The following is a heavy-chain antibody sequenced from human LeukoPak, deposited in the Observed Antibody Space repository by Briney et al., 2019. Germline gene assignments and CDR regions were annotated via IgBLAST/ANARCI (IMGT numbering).Heavy chain of an antibody. J-gene: IGHJ4*02. D-gene: IGHD6-13*01. Sequence: ASVKVSCKASGYTFTSYGISWVRQAPGQGLEWMGWISAYNGNTNYAQKLQGRVTMTTDTSASTAYMELRSLRSDDTAVYYCARGSSSWYDPLYYFDYWGQGTLVTVSS. CDR1: GYTFTSYG. CDR3: ARGSSSWYDPLYYFDY. CDR2: ISAYNGNT. V-gene: IGHV1-18*01.